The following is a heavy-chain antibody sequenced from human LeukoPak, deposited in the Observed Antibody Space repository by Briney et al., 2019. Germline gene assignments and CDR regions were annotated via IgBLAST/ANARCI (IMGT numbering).Heavy chain of an antibody. V-gene: IGHV3-21*04. CDR3: ATSPYSSGWGPLSY. CDR2: ISSSSSYI. J-gene: IGHJ4*02. D-gene: IGHD6-19*01. Sequence: GGSLRLSCAASGFSFSTYSMNWVRQAPGKGLEWVSSISSSSSYIYYADSVKGRFTISRDNAKNSLYLQMNSLRAEDMALYYCATSPYSSGWGPLSYWGQGTLVTVSS. CDR1: GFSFSTYS.